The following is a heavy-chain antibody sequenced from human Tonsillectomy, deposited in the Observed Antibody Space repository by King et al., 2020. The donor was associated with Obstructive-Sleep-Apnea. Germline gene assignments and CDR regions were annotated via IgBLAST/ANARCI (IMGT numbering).Heavy chain of an antibody. D-gene: IGHD3-22*01. V-gene: IGHV3-9*01. CDR2: LSWNSDKI. CDR1: GFTFDDYA. Sequence: VQLVESGGGLVQPGRSLRLSCAASGFTFDDYAMHWVRQAPGKGLEWVSGLSWNSDKIDYGDSVKGRFTILRDNAKNSLYLQMNRLRVEDTALYYCAKCYYDTNGYYFDFWGQGTLVTVSS. J-gene: IGHJ4*02. CDR3: AKCYYDTNGYYFDF.